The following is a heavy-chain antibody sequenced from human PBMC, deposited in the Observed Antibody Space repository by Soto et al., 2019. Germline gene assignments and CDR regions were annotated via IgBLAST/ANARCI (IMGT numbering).Heavy chain of an antibody. CDR2: IYYSGST. CDR3: ARTLQARAFDI. D-gene: IGHD6-6*01. Sequence: QVQLQESGPGLVKPSQTLSLTCTVSGGSISSGGYYWSWIRQHPGKGLEWIGYIYYSGSTYYNPSRRSRVTLSVDTAKNLFSLKLSSVTAADTAVYYCARTLQARAFDIWAQGTMVTVSS. J-gene: IGHJ3*02. V-gene: IGHV4-31*03. CDR1: GGSISSGGYY.